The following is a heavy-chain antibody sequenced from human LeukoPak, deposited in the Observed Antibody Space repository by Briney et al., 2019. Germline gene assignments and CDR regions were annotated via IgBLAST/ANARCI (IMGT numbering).Heavy chain of an antibody. Sequence: GGSLRLSCAASGFTFSSYEMNWVRRAPGKGLEWVSYISSSGSTIYYADSVKGRFTISRDNAKNSLYLQMNSLRAEDTAVYYCARVFYDSSGYYPKSFDYWGQGTLVTVSS. CDR3: ARVFYDSSGYYPKSFDY. D-gene: IGHD3-22*01. CDR2: ISSSGSTI. CDR1: GFTFSSYE. J-gene: IGHJ4*02. V-gene: IGHV3-48*03.